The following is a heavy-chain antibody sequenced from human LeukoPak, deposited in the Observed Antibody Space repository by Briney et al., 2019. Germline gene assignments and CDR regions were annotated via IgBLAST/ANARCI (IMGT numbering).Heavy chain of an antibody. CDR3: ASEYSSSSMDY. Sequence: SETLSLTCTVSGGSISSSSYYWGWIRQPPGKGLEWIGSIYHSGSTNYNPSLKSRVTISVDTSKNQFSLKLSSVTAADTAVYYCASEYSSSSMDYWGQGTLVTVSS. CDR2: IYHSGST. CDR1: GGSISSSSYY. J-gene: IGHJ4*02. V-gene: IGHV4-39*07. D-gene: IGHD6-6*01.